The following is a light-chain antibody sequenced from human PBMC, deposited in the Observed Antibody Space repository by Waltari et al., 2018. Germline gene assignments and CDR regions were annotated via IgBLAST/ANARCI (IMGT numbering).Light chain of an antibody. CDR1: SSTIGRNS. Sequence: QSVLTQPPSVSAASGQNITISCSGSSSTIGRNSVSWFLQLPGTAPKLLIFNRNESPSEMPARFAGSRSGPSATLHITGLQSGDEADYYCASWDSSLFAGVFGGGTKLTVL. J-gene: IGLJ3*02. CDR2: NRN. V-gene: IGLV1-51*01. CDR3: ASWDSSLFAGV.